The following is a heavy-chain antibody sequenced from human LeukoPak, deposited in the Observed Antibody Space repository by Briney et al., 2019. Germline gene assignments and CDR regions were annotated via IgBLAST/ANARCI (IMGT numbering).Heavy chain of an antibody. CDR3: ARAHGSGAYYYMDV. D-gene: IGHD3-10*01. CDR2: IYYSGST. J-gene: IGHJ6*03. CDR1: GGSISSYY. V-gene: IGHV4-59*01. Sequence: PSETLSHTCTVSGGSISSYYWSWIRQPPGKGLEWIGYIYYSGSTNYNPSLKSRVTISVDTSKNQFSLKLSSVTAADTAVYYCARAHGSGAYYYMDVWGKGTTVTISS.